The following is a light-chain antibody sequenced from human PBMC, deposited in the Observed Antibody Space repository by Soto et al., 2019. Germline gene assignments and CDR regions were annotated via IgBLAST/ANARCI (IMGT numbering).Light chain of an antibody. CDR3: HQYNNCWT. J-gene: IGKJ1*01. CDR2: GAS. CDR1: QSVSSR. V-gene: IGKV3-15*01. Sequence: EILMTQSPPTLSFSPGGRVTLSFRASQSVSSRLAWYHQKPGQSPRLLIYGASTRATGIPARFSGSGSGTEFTLTISSLQSEDFGLYYCHQYNNCWTFGQGTKVDIK.